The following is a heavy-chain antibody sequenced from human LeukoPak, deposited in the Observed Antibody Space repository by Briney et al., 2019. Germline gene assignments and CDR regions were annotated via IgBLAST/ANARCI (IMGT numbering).Heavy chain of an antibody. D-gene: IGHD2-21*01. CDR1: GYSISSGYY. Sequence: SETLSLTCAGSGYSISSGYYWGWIRQPPGKWMEWIGSIYHSGSTYYNPSLKSRVTISVDTSKNQFSLKLSSVTAADTAVYYCARHGGSYCGGDCYSFSGAFDIWGQGTMVTVSS. CDR2: IYHSGST. J-gene: IGHJ3*02. CDR3: ARHGGSYCGGDCYSFSGAFDI. V-gene: IGHV4-38-2*01.